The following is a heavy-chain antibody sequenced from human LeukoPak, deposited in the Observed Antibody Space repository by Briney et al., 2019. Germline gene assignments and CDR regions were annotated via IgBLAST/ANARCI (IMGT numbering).Heavy chain of an antibody. D-gene: IGHD3-9*01. V-gene: IGHV1-18*01. J-gene: IGHJ3*02. CDR1: GYTFTSYG. CDR3: ARVGFDWLLYVGAFDI. CDR2: ISAYNGNT. Sequence: ASVRVSCKASGYTFTSYGISWVRQAPGQGLEWMGWISAYNGNTNYAQKLQGRVTMTTDTSTSTTYMELRSLRSDDTAVYYCARVGFDWLLYVGAFDIWGQGTMVTVSS.